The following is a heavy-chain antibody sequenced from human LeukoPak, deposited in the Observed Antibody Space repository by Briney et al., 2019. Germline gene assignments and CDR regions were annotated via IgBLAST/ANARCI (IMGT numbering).Heavy chain of an antibody. D-gene: IGHD2-21*02. Sequence: ASVKVSCKVSGYTLTELSMHWVRQAPGKGLEWMGGFDPEDGETIYAQKFQGRVTMTEDTSTDTAYMELSSLRSEDTAVYYCARGGGISVVVTATQFDPWGQGTLITVSS. J-gene: IGHJ5*02. CDR2: FDPEDGET. V-gene: IGHV1-24*01. CDR3: ARGGGISVVVTATQFDP. CDR1: GYTLTELS.